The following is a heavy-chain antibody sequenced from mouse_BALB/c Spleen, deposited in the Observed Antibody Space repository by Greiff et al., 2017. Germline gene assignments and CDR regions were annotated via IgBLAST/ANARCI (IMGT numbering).Heavy chain of an antibody. CDR2: IWGDGST. CDR1: GFSLTGYG. J-gene: IGHJ4*01. D-gene: IGHD1-1*01. CDR3: ASPLGYGSSYEGAMDY. V-gene: IGHV2-6-7*01. Sequence: VQLVESGPGLVAPSQSLSITCTVSGFSLTGYGVNWVRQPPGKGLEWLGMIWGDGSTDYNSALKSRLSISKDNSKSQVFLKMNSLQTDDTARYYCASPLGYGSSYEGAMDYWGQGTSVTVSS.